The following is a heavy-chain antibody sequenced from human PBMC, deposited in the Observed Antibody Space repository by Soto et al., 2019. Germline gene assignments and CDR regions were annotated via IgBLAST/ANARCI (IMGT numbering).Heavy chain of an antibody. V-gene: IGHV1-69*06. J-gene: IGHJ4*02. CDR3: ARDWELDKSYVAVTGYFDY. CDR2: IIPIFGTA. CDR1: GGTFSSYS. Sequence: SVNVSFKASGGTFSSYSISWVRQAPGQWLEWMGGIIPIFGTANYSQKFQGRVTITADKSTSTAYMELSSLRSEDTAVYYCARDWELDKSYVAVTGYFDYWGQGTLVTVSS. D-gene: IGHD6-19*01.